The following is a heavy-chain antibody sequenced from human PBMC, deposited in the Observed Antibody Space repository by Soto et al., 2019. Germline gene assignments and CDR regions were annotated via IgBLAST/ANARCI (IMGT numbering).Heavy chain of an antibody. CDR3: ARVGGNWNDDYFDY. D-gene: IGHD1-1*01. CDR2: MNPNSGDT. CDR1: GYTLSVHD. Sequence: QVQLFQSGAEVKKPGASVKVSCKASGYTLSVHDINGVRQASGQGPEWLGWMNPNSGDTGYAQNFQGRVTMTRDTSKRTAYMELSSLRSEDTAVYYCARVGGNWNDDYFDYWGQGTLVTVSS. V-gene: IGHV1-8*01. J-gene: IGHJ4*02.